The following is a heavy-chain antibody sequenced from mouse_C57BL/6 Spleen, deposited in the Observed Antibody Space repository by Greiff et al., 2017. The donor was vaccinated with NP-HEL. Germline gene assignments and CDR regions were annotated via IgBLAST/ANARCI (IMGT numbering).Heavy chain of an antibody. CDR2: ISSGGSYT. CDR3: ARGEGSSAWFAY. V-gene: IGHV5-6*02. CDR1: GFTFSSYG. D-gene: IGHD1-1*01. Sequence: EVKLVESGGDLVKPGGSLKLSCAASGFTFSSYGMSWVRQTPDKRLEWVATISSGGSYTYYPDSVKGRFTISRDNAKNTLYLQMSSLKSEDTAMYYCARGEGSSAWFAYWGQGTLVTVSA. J-gene: IGHJ3*01.